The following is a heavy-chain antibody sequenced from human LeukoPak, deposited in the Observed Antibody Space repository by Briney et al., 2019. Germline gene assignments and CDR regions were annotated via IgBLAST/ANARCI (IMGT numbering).Heavy chain of an antibody. CDR3: AGSLLRFGPPPRSLDY. J-gene: IGHJ4*02. D-gene: IGHD3-3*01. CDR1: GFIFKQYV. Sequence: GGSLRLSCAASGFIFKQYVMSWVRQAPGKGLEWVSAISDSGATTYYADSVRGRFTISSDDSKNMLYLQMSSLRAEDTAVYYCAGSLLRFGPPPRSLDYWGQGTLVTVSS. CDR2: ISDSGATT. V-gene: IGHV3-23*01.